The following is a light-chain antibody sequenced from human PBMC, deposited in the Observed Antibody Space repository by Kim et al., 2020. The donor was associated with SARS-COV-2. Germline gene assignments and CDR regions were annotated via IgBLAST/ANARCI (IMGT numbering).Light chain of an antibody. CDR3: QQYHNWPPWT. CDR2: GAS. Sequence: EILMTQSPATLSVSPGERATLSCRASQSISSNLAWYQQKPGQAPRLLIYGASTRATGIAARFSGSGSGTEFTLTITNLQSEDFAVYYCQQYHNWPPWTFGQGTKVDIK. V-gene: IGKV3-15*01. J-gene: IGKJ1*01. CDR1: QSISSN.